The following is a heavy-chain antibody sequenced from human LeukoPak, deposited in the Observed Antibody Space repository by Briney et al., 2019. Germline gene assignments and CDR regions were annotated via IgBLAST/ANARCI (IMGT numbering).Heavy chain of an antibody. J-gene: IGHJ4*02. CDR3: ARELSSGD. CDR2: IKSDGSSA. Sequence: GGSLRLSCVASGFTFDDYAMHWARQAPGKGLVWVSRIKSDGSSAHYADSVKGRFAISRDNAKNMLYLQMSSLRDEDTAVYYCARELSSGDWGQGALVTVSS. V-gene: IGHV3-74*01. CDR1: GFTFDDYA. D-gene: IGHD6-19*01.